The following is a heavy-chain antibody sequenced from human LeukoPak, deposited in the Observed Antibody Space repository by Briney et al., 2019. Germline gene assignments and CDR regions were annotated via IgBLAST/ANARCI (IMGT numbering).Heavy chain of an antibody. V-gene: IGHV3-30*04. Sequence: GRSLRLSCAASGFTFSSYAMHWVRQAPGKGLEWVAVISYDGSNKYYADSVKGRFTISRDNSKNTLYLRMNSLRAEDTAVYYCARTYYYDSTSLGIDAFDIWGQGTMVTVSS. CDR1: GFTFSSYA. J-gene: IGHJ3*02. CDR3: ARTYYYDSTSLGIDAFDI. CDR2: ISYDGSNK. D-gene: IGHD3-22*01.